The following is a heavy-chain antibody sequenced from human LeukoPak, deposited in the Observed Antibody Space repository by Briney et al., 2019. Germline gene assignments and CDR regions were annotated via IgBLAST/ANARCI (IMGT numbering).Heavy chain of an antibody. CDR2: IIPILGIA. D-gene: IGHD1-26*01. V-gene: IGHV1-69*04. Sequence: SVKVSCKASGYTFTSYGISWVRQAPGQGLEWMGRIIPILGIANYAQKFQGRVTITADKSTSTAYMELSSLRSEDTAVYYCASEYSGSYYWNYWGQGTLVTVSS. CDR3: ASEYSGSYYWNY. J-gene: IGHJ4*02. CDR1: GYTFTSYG.